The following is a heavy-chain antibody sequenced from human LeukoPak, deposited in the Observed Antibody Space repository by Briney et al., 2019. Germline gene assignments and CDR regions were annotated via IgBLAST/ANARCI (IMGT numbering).Heavy chain of an antibody. CDR1: GFTFSNYA. Sequence: GGSLRLSCAASGFTFSNYAMSWVRQAPGKGLESVSTVSNSGGSTFYADSVKGRFTISRDYSKNTLYLQMNSLRAEDTAVYYCAKRGGNFDSGNYDYWGQGTLVTVSS. V-gene: IGHV3-23*01. CDR3: AKRGGNFDSGNYDY. J-gene: IGHJ4*02. CDR2: VSNSGGST. D-gene: IGHD3-10*01.